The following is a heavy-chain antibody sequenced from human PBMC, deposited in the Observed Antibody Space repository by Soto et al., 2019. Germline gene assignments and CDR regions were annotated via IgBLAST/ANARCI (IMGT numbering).Heavy chain of an antibody. V-gene: IGHV3-30-3*01. Sequence: QVQLVESGGGVVQPGRSLRLSCAASGFTFSSYAMHWVRQAPGKGLEWVAVISYDGSNKYYADSVKGRFTISRDNSKNTLYRQMNSLRAEDTAVYYCARAPPYSSSLNWFDPWGQGTLVTVSS. J-gene: IGHJ5*02. CDR3: ARAPPYSSSLNWFDP. CDR1: GFTFSSYA. D-gene: IGHD6-13*01. CDR2: ISYDGSNK.